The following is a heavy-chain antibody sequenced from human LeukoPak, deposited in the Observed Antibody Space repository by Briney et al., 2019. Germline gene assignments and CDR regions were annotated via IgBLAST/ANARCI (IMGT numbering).Heavy chain of an antibody. V-gene: IGHV4-61*02. Sequence: SETLSLTCTVSGGSISSGSYYWSWIRQPAGKGLVWIGRIYTSGSTNYNPSLKSRVTISVDTCKNQFSLKLSSVTAADTAVYYCARVDTAMVIDYWGQGTLVTVSS. CDR3: ARVDTAMVIDY. CDR2: IYTSGST. CDR1: GGSISSGSYY. D-gene: IGHD5-18*01. J-gene: IGHJ4*02.